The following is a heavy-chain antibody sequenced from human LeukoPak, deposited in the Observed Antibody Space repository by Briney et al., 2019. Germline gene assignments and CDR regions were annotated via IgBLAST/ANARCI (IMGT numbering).Heavy chain of an antibody. J-gene: IGHJ4*02. CDR1: GGSFSGYY. V-gene: IGHV4-34*01. CDR2: INHSGST. CDR3: ARGGCSSTSCYVAGYDY. Sequence: SETLSLTCAVYGGSFSGYYWNWMRQPPGKGLEWIGEINHSGSTNYNPSLKSRVTISVDTSKNQFSLKLSSVTAADTAVYYCARGGCSSTSCYVAGYDYWGQGTLVTVSS. D-gene: IGHD2-2*01.